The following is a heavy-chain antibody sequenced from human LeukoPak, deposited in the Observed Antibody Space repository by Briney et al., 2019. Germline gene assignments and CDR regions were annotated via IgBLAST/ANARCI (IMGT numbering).Heavy chain of an antibody. V-gene: IGHV3-23*01. CDR3: AQEEGYIYGLLEN. CDR2: ISGSGGTT. Sequence: GGSVRLSCAASGFTFSNYGMSWVRQAPGKGLEGVSAISGSGGTTYYADSVKGRFTVSRDTSKNTLYLHMNSLSAEDTAVCYCAQEEGYIYGLLENWGQGTLVTVSS. J-gene: IGHJ4*02. D-gene: IGHD5-18*01. CDR1: GFTFSNYG.